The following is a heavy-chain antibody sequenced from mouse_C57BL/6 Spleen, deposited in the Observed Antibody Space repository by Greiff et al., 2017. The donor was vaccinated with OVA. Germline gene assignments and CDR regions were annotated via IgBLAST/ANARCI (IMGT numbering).Heavy chain of an antibody. CDR2: INPYNGGT. D-gene: IGHD3-2*02. J-gene: IGHJ2*01. CDR3: AKTAQAYYFDY. CDR1: GYTFTDYY. Sequence: EVKLVESGPVLVKPGASVKMSCKASGYTFTDYYMNWVKQSHGKSLEWIGVINPYNGGTSYNQKFKGKATLTVDKSSSTAYMELNSLTSEDSAVYYCAKTAQAYYFDYWGQGTTLTVSS. V-gene: IGHV1-19*01.